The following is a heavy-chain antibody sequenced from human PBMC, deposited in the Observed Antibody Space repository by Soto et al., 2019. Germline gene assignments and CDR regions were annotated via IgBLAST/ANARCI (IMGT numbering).Heavy chain of an antibody. D-gene: IGHD3-10*01. CDR3: ARVGTDYGSGSPYYSDY. J-gene: IGHJ4*02. CDR2: ISPSSSFL. Sequence: GGSLRLSCAASGFSFRSYYLNWVRQAPGRGLEWVSSISPSSSFLSYADSVKGRFTISRGNAKSSVHLQMNSLRAEDTAVYFCARVGTDYGSGSPYYSDYWGQGTLVTVSS. CDR1: GFSFRSYY. V-gene: IGHV3-21*06.